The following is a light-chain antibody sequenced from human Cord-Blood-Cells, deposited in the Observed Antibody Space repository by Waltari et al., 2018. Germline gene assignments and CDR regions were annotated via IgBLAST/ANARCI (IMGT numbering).Light chain of an antibody. V-gene: IGLV2-14*03. CDR2: DVS. Sequence: QSALTQPASVSGSPGQSITISCTGTSSDVGGYNYVSWYQQHPGKAPKLMIYDVSNRPSVVSSRFAGSKSGNTASLTISGLQAEDEADYYCSSYTSSSTWVFGGGTKLTVL. CDR3: SSYTSSSTWV. J-gene: IGLJ3*02. CDR1: SSDVGGYNY.